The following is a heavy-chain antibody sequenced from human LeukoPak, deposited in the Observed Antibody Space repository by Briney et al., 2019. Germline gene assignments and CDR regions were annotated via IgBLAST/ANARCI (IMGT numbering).Heavy chain of an antibody. CDR3: ARDLPRIAVAGMGSYNWFDP. CDR1: GGSISSYY. CDR2: ICTSGST. V-gene: IGHV4-4*07. D-gene: IGHD6-19*01. Sequence: SETLSLTCTVSGGSISSYYWSWIRQPAGKGLEWIGRICTSGSTNYNPSLKSRVTMSVDTSKNQFSLKLSSVTAADTAVYYCARDLPRIAVAGMGSYNWFDPWGQGTLVTVSS. J-gene: IGHJ5*02.